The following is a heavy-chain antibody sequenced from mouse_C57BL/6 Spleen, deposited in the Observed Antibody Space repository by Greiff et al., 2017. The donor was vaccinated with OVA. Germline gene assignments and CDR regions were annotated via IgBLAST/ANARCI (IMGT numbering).Heavy chain of an antibody. J-gene: IGHJ1*03. CDR3: ARYGTWYFDV. D-gene: IGHD1-1*01. CDR1: GYTFTSYW. V-gene: IGHV1-64*01. CDR2: IHPNSGST. Sequence: VQLQQSGAELVKPGASVKLSCKASGYTFTSYWMHWVKQRPGQGLEWIGMIHPNSGSTNYNEKFKSKATLTVDKSSSTAYMQLSSLTSEDSAVYYCARYGTWYFDVWGTGTTVTVSS.